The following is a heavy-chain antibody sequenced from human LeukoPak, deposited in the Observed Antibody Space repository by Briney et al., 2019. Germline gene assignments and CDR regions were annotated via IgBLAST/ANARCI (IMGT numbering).Heavy chain of an antibody. J-gene: IGHJ4*02. V-gene: IGHV4-59*08. CDR3: AATGYSSGWDNFDY. D-gene: IGHD6-19*01. Sequence: SETLSLTCTVSGGSISSYYWSWIRQPPGKGLEWIGYIYYSGSTNYNPSLKSRVTISVDTSKNQFSLKLSSVTAADTAVYYCAATGYSSGWDNFDYWGRGTLVTVSS. CDR2: IYYSGST. CDR1: GGSISSYY.